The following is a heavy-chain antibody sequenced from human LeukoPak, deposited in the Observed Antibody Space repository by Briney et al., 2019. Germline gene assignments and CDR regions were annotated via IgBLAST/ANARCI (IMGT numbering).Heavy chain of an antibody. J-gene: IGHJ4*02. CDR2: INQDGDEK. Sequence: GGSLRLSCSASGFTFSYYCVTWVRQAPGKGLECGANINQDGDEKYYVGSVKGRFIISRDNAKNSLYLPMSRLTAEDTAVYYCASSPRGYQLLDPAYWGQGTLVTVSS. CDR1: GFTFSYYC. CDR3: ASSPRGYQLLDPAY. V-gene: IGHV3-7*01. D-gene: IGHD2-2*01.